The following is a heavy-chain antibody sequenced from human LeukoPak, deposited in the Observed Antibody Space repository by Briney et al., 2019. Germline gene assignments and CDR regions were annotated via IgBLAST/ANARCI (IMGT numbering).Heavy chain of an antibody. Sequence: ASVKISCKASGYTFTDYFIHCVQQAPGKGLEWMGHVDPEDGEPVYADKFRGRVTFRADTSTDTVFLDLSSLTSDDTAVYYCAKVSSTLASAGALSFDFWGQGTLVTVSS. D-gene: IGHD6-13*01. CDR2: VDPEDGEP. CDR1: GYTFTDYF. CDR3: AKVSSTLASAGALSFDF. V-gene: IGHV1-69-2*01. J-gene: IGHJ4*02.